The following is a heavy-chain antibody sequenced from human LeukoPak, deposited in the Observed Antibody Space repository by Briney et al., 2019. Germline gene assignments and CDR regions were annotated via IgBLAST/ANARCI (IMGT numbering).Heavy chain of an antibody. J-gene: IGHJ4*02. CDR2: IYHSGST. V-gene: IGHV4-38-2*01. CDR3: ARGLGATTALASDY. D-gene: IGHD1-26*01. CDR1: GYSLSSGYY. Sequence: SETLSLTCAVSGYSLSSGYYWGWIRQPPGKGLEWIGSIYHSGSTYYNPSLKSRLTISVDTFKNQFSLKLTSVTAADTAVYYCARGLGATTALASDYWGQGTLVTVSS.